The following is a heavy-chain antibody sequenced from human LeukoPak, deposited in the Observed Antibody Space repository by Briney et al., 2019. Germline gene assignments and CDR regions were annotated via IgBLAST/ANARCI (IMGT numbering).Heavy chain of an antibody. Sequence: GSSLRLSFAASGYTFDSYIMSWVRQAPGKGLEGVASIHYNSVTNDAAAVKGRCTLSRDNSSNTLSLQLSSLRAEDTAMYYCAKRGEKYFDYWGRGTLATVSS. D-gene: IGHD3-10*01. J-gene: IGHJ4*02. CDR1: GYTFDSYI. CDR3: AKRGEKYFDY. V-gene: IGHV3-23*05. CDR2: IHYNSVT.